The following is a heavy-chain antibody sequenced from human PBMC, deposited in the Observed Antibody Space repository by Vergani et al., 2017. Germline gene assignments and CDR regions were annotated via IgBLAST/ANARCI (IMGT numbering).Heavy chain of an antibody. CDR1: GFTFSSYA. J-gene: IGHJ3*02. D-gene: IGHD1-26*01. CDR3: ARERGVFMTHHAFDI. V-gene: IGHV3-30-3*01. Sequence: QVQLVESGGGVVQPGRSLRLSCAASGFTFSSYAMHWVRQAPGKGLEWVAVISYDGSNKYYADSVKGRFTISRDNSKKTLYLQMNSLRAEDTAVYYCARERGVFMTHHAFDIWGQGTMVTVSS. CDR2: ISYDGSNK.